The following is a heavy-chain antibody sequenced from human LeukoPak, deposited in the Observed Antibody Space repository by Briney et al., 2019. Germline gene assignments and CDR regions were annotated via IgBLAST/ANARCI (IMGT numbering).Heavy chain of an antibody. CDR3: AKDGSSSPHFDY. D-gene: IGHD6-6*01. CDR1: GFTFSSYA. V-gene: IGHV3-23*01. CDR2: ISGSGGST. J-gene: IGHJ4*02. Sequence: PGGSLRLSCAASGFTFSSYAMSWVRQAPGRGLEWVSAISGSGGSTYYADSVKGRFTISRDNSKNTLYLQMNSLRAEDTAVYYCAKDGSSSPHFDYWGQGTLVTVSS.